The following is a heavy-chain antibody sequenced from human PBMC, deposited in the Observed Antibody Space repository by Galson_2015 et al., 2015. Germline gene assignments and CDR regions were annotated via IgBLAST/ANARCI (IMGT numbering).Heavy chain of an antibody. V-gene: IGHV3-15*01. CDR1: GFTFSNAW. D-gene: IGHD1-14*01. CDR3: TTGSRTGSPFDY. Sequence: ALRLSCAASGFTFSNAWMSWVRQAPGKGLEWVGRIKSKTDGGTTDHAAPVKGRFTISRDDSKNTLYLQMNSLKTEDTAVYYCTTGSRTGSPFDYWGQGTLVTVSS. CDR2: IKSKTDGGTT. J-gene: IGHJ4*02.